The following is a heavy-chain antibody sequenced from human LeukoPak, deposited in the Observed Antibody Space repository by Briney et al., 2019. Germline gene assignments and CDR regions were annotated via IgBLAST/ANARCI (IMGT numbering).Heavy chain of an antibody. J-gene: IGHJ5*02. Sequence: PSETLSLTCTVSGGSISSYYWSWIRQPPGKGLEWIGYIYYSGSTNYNPSLKSRVTISVDTSKNQFSLKLSSVTAADTAVYYCVRGGIPVRLLNWFDPWGQGILVTVSS. CDR3: VRGGIPVRLLNWFDP. CDR1: GGSISSYY. V-gene: IGHV4-59*01. CDR2: IYYSGST. D-gene: IGHD6-6*01.